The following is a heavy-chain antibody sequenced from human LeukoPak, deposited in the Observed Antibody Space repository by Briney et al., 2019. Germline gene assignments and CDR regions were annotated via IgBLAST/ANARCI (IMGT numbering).Heavy chain of an antibody. J-gene: IGHJ4*02. Sequence: PSETLSLTCAVYGGSFSGYYCRWIRQPPGRGLEWIGEINHSGSTNYNPSLKSRVTISVDTSKNQFSLKLSSVTAADTAVYYCARGRATTFGKTFRFFVYWGQGTLVTVSS. D-gene: IGHD1-26*01. V-gene: IGHV4-34*01. CDR3: ARGRATTFGKTFRFFVY. CDR1: GGSFSGYY. CDR2: INHSGST.